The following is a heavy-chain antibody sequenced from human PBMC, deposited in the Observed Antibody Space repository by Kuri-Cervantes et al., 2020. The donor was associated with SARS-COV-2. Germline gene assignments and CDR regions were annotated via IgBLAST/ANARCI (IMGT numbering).Heavy chain of an antibody. V-gene: IGHV3-21*01. J-gene: IGHJ6*01. D-gene: IGHD6-6*01. CDR3: ARGGLGGQLVDGMDF. CDR2: ISSSSSYI. Sequence: GGSLRLSCEASGFTFSSYSMNWVRQAPGKGLEWVSSISSSSSYIYYADSEKGRFTISRDNAKNSLYLQMNSLRAEDTAVYYCARGGLGGQLVDGMDFWGQGTTVTISS. CDR1: GFTFSSYS.